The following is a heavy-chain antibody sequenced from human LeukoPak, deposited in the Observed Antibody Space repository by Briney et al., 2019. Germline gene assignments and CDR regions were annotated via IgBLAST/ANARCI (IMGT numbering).Heavy chain of an antibody. Sequence: SETLSLTCNVSGGSISNNYWSWIRQPPGKGLEWIGYFHDSETTNYNRSLKTRVSISVDTSKNQVSLKLTSVTAADTAVYHCARGDASGRPGIAFDYWGQGTLVTVSS. J-gene: IGHJ4*02. D-gene: IGHD1-26*01. CDR3: ARGDASGRPGIAFDY. CDR2: FHDSETT. CDR1: GGSISNNY. V-gene: IGHV4-59*01.